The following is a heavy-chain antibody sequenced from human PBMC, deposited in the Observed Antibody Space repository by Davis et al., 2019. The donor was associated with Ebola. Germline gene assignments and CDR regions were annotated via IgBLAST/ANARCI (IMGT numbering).Heavy chain of an antibody. Sequence: ASVKVSCKASGYTFSTYGISWVRQAPGQGLEWMGWISSYNGNTKHEQKLQGRVTMTTDTSTSTAYMELRSLRSDDTAVYYCARDSRSWYDGGRFDSWGQGTLVIVSS. D-gene: IGHD6-13*01. V-gene: IGHV1-18*04. CDR1: GYTFSTYG. J-gene: IGHJ5*01. CDR2: ISSYNGNT. CDR3: ARDSRSWYDGGRFDS.